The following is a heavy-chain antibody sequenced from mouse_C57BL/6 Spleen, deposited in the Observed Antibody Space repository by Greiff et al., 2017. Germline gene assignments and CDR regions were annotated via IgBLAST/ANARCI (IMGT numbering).Heavy chain of an antibody. Sequence: EVKLQESGPGLVKPSQSLSLTCSVTGYSITSGYYWNWIRQFPGNKLEWMGYISYDGSNNYNPSLKNRISITRDTSKNQFFLKLNSVTTEDTATYYCARIYYGYDDAMDYWGQGTSVTVSS. J-gene: IGHJ4*01. D-gene: IGHD2-2*01. CDR2: ISYDGSN. V-gene: IGHV3-6*01. CDR3: ARIYYGYDDAMDY. CDR1: GYSITSGYY.